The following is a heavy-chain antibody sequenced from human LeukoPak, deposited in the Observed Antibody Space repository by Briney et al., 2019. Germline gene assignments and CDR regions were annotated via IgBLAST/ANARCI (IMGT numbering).Heavy chain of an antibody. CDR1: GFTFSSYG. V-gene: IGHV3-30*03. Sequence: PGGSLRLSCAASGFTFSSYGMHWVRQAPGKGLEWVAVISYDGSNKYYADSVKGRFTISRDNSKNTLYLQMNSLRAEDTAVYYCARLAGIAAAGTLSYFDYWGQGTLVTVSS. CDR2: ISYDGSNK. J-gene: IGHJ4*02. D-gene: IGHD6-13*01. CDR3: ARLAGIAAAGTLSYFDY.